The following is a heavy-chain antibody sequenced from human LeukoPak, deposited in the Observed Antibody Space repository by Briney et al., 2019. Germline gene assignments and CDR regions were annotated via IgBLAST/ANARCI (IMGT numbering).Heavy chain of an antibody. V-gene: IGHV3-13*04. D-gene: IGHD6-19*01. Sequence: GGSLRLSCAASGFTFSSYDMHWVRQATGKGLEWVSAIGTAGDTYYPGSVKGRFTISRENAKNSLYLQMNSLRAGDTAVYYCARGWQSAVAGIGGVDVWGQGTTVTVSS. CDR2: IGTAGDT. CDR1: GFTFSSYD. J-gene: IGHJ6*02. CDR3: ARGWQSAVAGIGGVDV.